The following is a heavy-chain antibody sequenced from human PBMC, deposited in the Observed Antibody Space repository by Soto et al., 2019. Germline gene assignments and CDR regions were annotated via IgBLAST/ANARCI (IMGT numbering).Heavy chain of an antibody. CDR1: GFTFSSYA. D-gene: IGHD2-21*02. CDR2: ISGSGGST. CDR3: AKFGKVVVTANYIDY. Sequence: EVQLLESGGGLVQPGGSLRLSCAASGFTFSSYAMSWVRQAPGKGLGWVSAISGSGGSTYYADSVKGRFTISRDNSKNTLYLQMNSLRAEDTAVYYCAKFGKVVVTANYIDYWGQGTLVTVSS. J-gene: IGHJ4*02. V-gene: IGHV3-23*01.